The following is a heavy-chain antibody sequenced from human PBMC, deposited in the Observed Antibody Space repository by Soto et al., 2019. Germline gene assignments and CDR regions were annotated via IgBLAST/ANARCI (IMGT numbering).Heavy chain of an antibody. D-gene: IGHD2-15*01. CDR1: GGSIRNVY. J-gene: IGHJ4*01. V-gene: IGHV4-59*01. CDR2: IFHSGNA. CDR3: ARAHAPTLPFDS. Sequence: TSETLSLTCTVSGGSIRNVYWSWIRQAPGKGLEWIGFIFHSGNAKYNPSLKSRVTISVDTSKNQFSLSLDSVTAADTAVYFCARAHAPTLPFDSWGQGTLVTGSS.